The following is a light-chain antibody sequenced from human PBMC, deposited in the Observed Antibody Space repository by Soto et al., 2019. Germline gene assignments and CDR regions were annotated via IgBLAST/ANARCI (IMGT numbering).Light chain of an antibody. Sequence: QSALTQPRSVSGSPGQSVTISCTGTSSDVGGYNYVSWYQQHPGKAPKLMIYDVSKWPSGVPDRFSGSKSGNTASLPISGLQAEDEGDYYCCSYAGNSLWVFGGGTKLTVL. J-gene: IGLJ3*02. CDR3: CSYAGNSLWV. V-gene: IGLV2-11*01. CDR1: SSDVGGYNY. CDR2: DVS.